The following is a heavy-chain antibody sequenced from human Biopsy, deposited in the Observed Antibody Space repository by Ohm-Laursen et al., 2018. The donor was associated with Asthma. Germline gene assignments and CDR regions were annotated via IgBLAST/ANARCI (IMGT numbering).Heavy chain of an antibody. Sequence: SDTLSLTCTVSGVSIRSYYWTWIRQPPGKGLEWIGNIHYSGSTYSNPSLKSRVTISVDTSKKQISLRLSFVIAADTAVYYCAGFCSGGNCPDHWGQGTLVTVSS. CDR3: AGFCSGGNCPDH. V-gene: IGHV4-59*07. CDR2: IHYSGST. CDR1: GVSIRSYY. J-gene: IGHJ4*02. D-gene: IGHD2-15*01.